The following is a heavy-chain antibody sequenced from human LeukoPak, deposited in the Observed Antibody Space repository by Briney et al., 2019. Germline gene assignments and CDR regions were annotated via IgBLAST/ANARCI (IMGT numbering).Heavy chain of an antibody. CDR3: GTTEHDSGDY. D-gene: IGHD6-25*01. Sequence: SETLSLTCTVSGGSISSYYWSWIRQPPGKGLEWIGEVYPTGSTNYSPSLKGRVTISVDKSKNQFSLTLTSVTAADTAVYFCGTTEHDSGDYWGQGTLVTVSS. V-gene: IGHV4-4*09. CDR1: GGSISSYY. CDR2: VYPTGST. J-gene: IGHJ4*02.